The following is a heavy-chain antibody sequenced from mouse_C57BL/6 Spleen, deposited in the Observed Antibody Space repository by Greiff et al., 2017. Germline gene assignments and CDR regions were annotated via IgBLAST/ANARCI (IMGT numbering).Heavy chain of an antibody. Sequence: EVKLVESGGGLVQPGGSMKLSCVASGFTFSNYWMNWVRQSPEKGLEWVAQIRLKSDNYATHYAESVKGRFTISRDDSKSSVYLQMNNLRAEDTGIYYCTIYYDYDPFAYWGQGTLVTVSA. CDR1: GFTFSNYW. CDR2: IRLKSDNYAT. J-gene: IGHJ3*01. V-gene: IGHV6-3*01. CDR3: TIYYDYDPFAY. D-gene: IGHD2-4*01.